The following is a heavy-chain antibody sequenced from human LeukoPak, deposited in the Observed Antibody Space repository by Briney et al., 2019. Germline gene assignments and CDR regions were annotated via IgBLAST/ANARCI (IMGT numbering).Heavy chain of an antibody. CDR3: ARDRDCSSTSCYEGSWFDP. CDR1: GYTFTSYG. Sequence: ASVKVSCKASGYTFTSYGISWVRQAPGQGLEWMGWISAYNGNTNYAQKLQGRVTMTTDTSTSTAYMELRSLRSDDTAVYYCARDRDCSSTSCYEGSWFDPWGQGTLVSVSS. CDR2: ISAYNGNT. J-gene: IGHJ5*02. V-gene: IGHV1-18*01. D-gene: IGHD2-2*01.